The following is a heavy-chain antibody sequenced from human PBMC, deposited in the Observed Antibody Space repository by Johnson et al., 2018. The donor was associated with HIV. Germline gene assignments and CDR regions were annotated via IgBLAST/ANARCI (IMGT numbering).Heavy chain of an antibody. CDR3: TTGQLGGASDI. J-gene: IGHJ3*02. Sequence: VQLVESGGRVVRPGGSLTLSCAASGFSFDYYGMSWVRQGPGKGLEWVSVIYSGGSTYYADSVKGRFTISRDDSKNTLYLQMNSLKIEDTAVYYCTTGQLGGASDIWGQGTMVTVSS. CDR1: GFSFDYYG. D-gene: IGHD6-13*01. CDR2: IYSGGST. V-gene: IGHV3-23*03.